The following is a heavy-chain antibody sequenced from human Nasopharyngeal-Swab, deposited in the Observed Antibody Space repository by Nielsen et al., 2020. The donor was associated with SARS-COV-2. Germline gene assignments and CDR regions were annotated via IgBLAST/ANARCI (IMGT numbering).Heavy chain of an antibody. D-gene: IGHD3-3*01. V-gene: IGHV4-59*01. J-gene: IGHJ6*02. Sequence: SETLSLTCTVSGGSISSYYWSWIRQPPGKGLEGIGYIYYSGNTNYNPSLKSRVTISVDTSKNQFSLKLSSVTAADTAVYYCARGGNYDFWSGYYPNSYYYYYGMDVWGQGTTVTVSS. CDR1: GGSISSYY. CDR2: IYYSGNT. CDR3: ARGGNYDFWSGYYPNSYYYYYGMDV.